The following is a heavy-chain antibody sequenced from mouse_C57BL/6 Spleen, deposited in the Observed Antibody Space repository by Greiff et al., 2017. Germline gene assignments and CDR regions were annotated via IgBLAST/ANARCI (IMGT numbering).Heavy chain of an antibody. Sequence: VKLMESGAELMKPGASVKLSCKATGYTFTGYWIEWVKQRPGHGLEWIGEILPGSGSTNYNEKFKGKATFTADTSSNTAYMQLSSLTTEDSAIYYCGGFTTVVGGRYFDVWGTGTTVTVSS. CDR1: GYTFTGYW. J-gene: IGHJ1*03. CDR3: GGFTTVVGGRYFDV. V-gene: IGHV1-9*01. CDR2: ILPGSGST. D-gene: IGHD1-1*01.